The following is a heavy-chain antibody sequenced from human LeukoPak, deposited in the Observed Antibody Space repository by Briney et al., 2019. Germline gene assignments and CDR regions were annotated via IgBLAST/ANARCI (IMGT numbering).Heavy chain of an antibody. V-gene: IGHV3-15*01. D-gene: IGHD3-10*01. Sequence: GGSLRLSCAASGFTFSNAWMSWVRQAPGKGLEWVGRIKSKSDGGTTDYAAPVKGRFNISRDDSKNTLHLQMNSLKTEDTAVYYCTKDYGSGSHYFDYWGQGTLVTVSS. CDR1: GFTFSNAW. CDR3: TKDYGSGSHYFDY. J-gene: IGHJ4*02. CDR2: IKSKSDGGTT.